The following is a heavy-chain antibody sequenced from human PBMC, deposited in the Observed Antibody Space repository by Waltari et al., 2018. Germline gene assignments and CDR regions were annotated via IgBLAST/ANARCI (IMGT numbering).Heavy chain of an antibody. Sequence: QVQLQQSGPGLVKPSQTLSLNCAISGDSVSSSIFSWNWIRQSPSRGLEWLGRTYYRSKWYNEYAASVTSLIIINPDTSKNQFSLQLNSVTPEDTAVYYCARGNWHALDYWDQGSLVTVSS. CDR2: TYYRSKWYN. CDR3: ARGNWHALDY. CDR1: GDSVSSSIFS. V-gene: IGHV6-1*01. D-gene: IGHD1-1*01. J-gene: IGHJ4*02.